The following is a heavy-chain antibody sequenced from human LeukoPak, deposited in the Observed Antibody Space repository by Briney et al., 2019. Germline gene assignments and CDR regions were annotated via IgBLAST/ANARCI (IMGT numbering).Heavy chain of an antibody. Sequence: AASVRVSFKASGYTFTGYYMHWVRQAPGQGREWMGWINPNSGGTNYAQKFQGRVTMTRDTSISTAYMELSRLRSDDTAVYYCARDGGWRGYSYGFSDYWGQGTLVTVSS. D-gene: IGHD5-18*01. V-gene: IGHV1-2*02. CDR3: ARDGGWRGYSYGFSDY. J-gene: IGHJ4*02. CDR1: GYTFTGYY. CDR2: INPNSGGT.